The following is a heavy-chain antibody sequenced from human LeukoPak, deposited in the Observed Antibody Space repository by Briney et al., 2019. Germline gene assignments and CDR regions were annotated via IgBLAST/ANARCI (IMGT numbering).Heavy chain of an antibody. CDR1: GYTFTSYG. Sequence: ASVKVSCKASGYTFTSYGISWVRQAPGQGLEWMGWISAYNGNTNYAQKLQGRVTMTTDTSTSTAYMELRSLRSDDTAVYYCARGVPYGSGSLHWPGGPFWTFDIWGQGTMVTVSS. V-gene: IGHV1-18*01. D-gene: IGHD3-10*01. CDR2: ISAYNGNT. J-gene: IGHJ3*02. CDR3: ARGVPYGSGSLHWPGGPFWTFDI.